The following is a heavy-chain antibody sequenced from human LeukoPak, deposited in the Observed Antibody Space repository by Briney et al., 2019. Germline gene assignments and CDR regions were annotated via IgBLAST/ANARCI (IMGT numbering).Heavy chain of an antibody. CDR2: INPNSGGT. D-gene: IGHD3-10*01. CDR3: ARGIAGAHGSGSYSRTDYGMDV. V-gene: IGHV1-2*02. Sequence: PWASVKVSCKASGYTFTGYYMHWVRQAPGQGLEWMGWINPNSGGTNYAQKFQGRVTMTRDTSISTAYMELSRLRSDDTAVYYCARGIAGAHGSGSYSRTDYGMDVWGQGTTVTVSS. J-gene: IGHJ6*02. CDR1: GYTFTGYY.